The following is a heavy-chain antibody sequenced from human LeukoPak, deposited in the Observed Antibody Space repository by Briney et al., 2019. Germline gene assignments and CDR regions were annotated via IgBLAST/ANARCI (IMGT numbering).Heavy chain of an antibody. CDR2: IKQDGSRK. D-gene: IGHD6-13*01. CDR1: GFTFSSYW. V-gene: IGHV3-7*01. Sequence: PGGSLRLSCAASGFTFSSYWMTWVRQAPGEGLEWVANIKQDGSRKNYVESVKGRFTVSRDNAKNSLYLQMNSLRVEDTAVYYCARTDTSSAGDYWGQGTPVTVSS. CDR3: ARTDTSSAGDY. J-gene: IGHJ4*02.